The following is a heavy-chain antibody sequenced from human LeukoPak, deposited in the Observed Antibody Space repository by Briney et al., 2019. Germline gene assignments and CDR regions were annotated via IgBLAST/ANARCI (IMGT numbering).Heavy chain of an antibody. CDR1: GVSFDDNV. D-gene: IGHD1-26*01. CDR2: INWNGGGT. J-gene: IGHJ4*02. Sequence: GGSLRLSWAVYGVSFDDNVIGWVSQAPGKGLEWVSSINWNGGGTYYADSEQGRFAISRDNAKNSLYLQMSSLRAEDPAFYYSASFSAPVLSGNFPTFDYWGQGTLVTVSS. CDR3: ASFSAPVLSGNFPTFDY. V-gene: IGHV3-20*04.